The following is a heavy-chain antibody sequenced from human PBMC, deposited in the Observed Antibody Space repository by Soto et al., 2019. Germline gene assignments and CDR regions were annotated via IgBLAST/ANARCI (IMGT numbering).Heavy chain of an antibody. V-gene: IGHV4-59*01. D-gene: IGHD2-15*01. J-gene: IGHJ4*02. Sequence: SETLSLTCTVSGGSISTYDWSWIRQSPGKGLEWIGCIYYSGSTNYNPSLKSRVTISVDTSKNQSSLKLSSVTAADTAVYYCARVVAATSHYFDYWGQGALVTVSS. CDR2: IYYSGST. CDR3: ARVVAATSHYFDY. CDR1: GGSISTYD.